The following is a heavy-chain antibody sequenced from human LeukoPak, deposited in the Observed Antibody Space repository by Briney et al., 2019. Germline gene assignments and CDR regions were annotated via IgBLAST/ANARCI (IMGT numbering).Heavy chain of an antibody. CDR1: GGSFSGYY. CDR2: INHSGRT. D-gene: IGHD3-10*01. V-gene: IGHV4-34*01. J-gene: IGHJ4*02. Sequence: SSETLSLTCAVYGGSFSGYYWSWLRQPPGKGREWVGEINHSGRTNYNPSLKSRVTISVDTSKHQFSLKLSSVTAADTAVYYCASFRGPSHYYGSGSYYIYWGQGTLVTVSS. CDR3: ASFRGPSHYYGSGSYYIY.